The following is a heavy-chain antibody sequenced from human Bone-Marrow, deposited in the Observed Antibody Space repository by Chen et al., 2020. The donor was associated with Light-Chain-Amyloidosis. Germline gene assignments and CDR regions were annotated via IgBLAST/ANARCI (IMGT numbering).Heavy chain of an antibody. CDR1: GYTFPNYW. CDR2: IYPDDADA. CDR3: ARRSDGYNFDY. J-gene: IGHJ4*02. D-gene: IGHD5-12*01. Sequence: EVQLEQSGPEVTKPGESLKISCKGSGYTFPNYWIGWGRQMPGKGLEWMGVIYPDDADARYSPSFEGQVTISADKSITTAYLQWRSLKASDTAMYYCARRSDGYNFDYWGQGTLVTVSS. V-gene: IGHV5-51*01.